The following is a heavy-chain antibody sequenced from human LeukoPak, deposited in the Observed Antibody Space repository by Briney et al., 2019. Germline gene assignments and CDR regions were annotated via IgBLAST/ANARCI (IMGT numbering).Heavy chain of an antibody. V-gene: IGHV1-46*01. Sequence: ASVRVSCKASGYTFTSYFMHWVRQAPGQGLEWMGIISPSGGSTTYAQKFQGRVTMTRDTSTDTVYMELGSLRSEDTAVYYCARHAYGGNQLPDYWGQGTRVTVSS. J-gene: IGHJ4*02. CDR2: ISPSGGST. CDR3: ARHAYGGNQLPDY. CDR1: GYTFTSYF. D-gene: IGHD4-23*01.